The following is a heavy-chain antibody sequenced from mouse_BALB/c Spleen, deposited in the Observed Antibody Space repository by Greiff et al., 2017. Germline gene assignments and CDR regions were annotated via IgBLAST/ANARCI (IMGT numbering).Heavy chain of an antibody. D-gene: IGHD2-1*01. CDR3: TYGNYVPFAY. CDR2: IDPENGDT. V-gene: IGHV14-4*02. Sequence: EVKLMESGAELVRSGASVKLSCTASGFNIKDYYMHWVKQRPEQGLEWIGWIDPENGDTEYAPKFQGKATMTADTSSNTAYLQLSGLTSEDTAVYYCTYGNYVPFAYWGQGTLVTVSA. J-gene: IGHJ3*01. CDR1: GFNIKDYY.